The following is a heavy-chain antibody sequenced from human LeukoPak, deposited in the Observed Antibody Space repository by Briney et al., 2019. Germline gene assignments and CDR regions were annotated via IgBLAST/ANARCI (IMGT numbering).Heavy chain of an antibody. Sequence: GGSLRLSCAASGFTFSSYAMNWVRQAPGKGLEWVSSISSSSSYIYYADSVKGRFTISRDNAKNSLYLQMNSLRAEDTAVYYCAGQPHNSNYVANWGQGTWSPSPQ. CDR3: AGQPHNSNYVAN. V-gene: IGHV3-21*01. CDR1: GFTFSSYA. J-gene: IGHJ4*02. CDR2: ISSSSSYI. D-gene: IGHD4-11*01.